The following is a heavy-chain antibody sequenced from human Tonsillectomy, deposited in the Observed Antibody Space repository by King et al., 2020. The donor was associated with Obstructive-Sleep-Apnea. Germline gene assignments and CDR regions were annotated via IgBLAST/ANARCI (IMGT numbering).Heavy chain of an antibody. CDR3: ARSPEGQRLGELSLFAY. CDR2: INPSGGST. Sequence: VQLVESGAEVKKPGASVKVSCKASGYTFTSYQMHWVRQAHGQGLEWMGIINPSGGSTGYAQKFQDRVTMTRDTSTNTVYMELSSLRSEDTAVYYCARSPEGQRLGELSLFAYWGQGTLVTVSS. J-gene: IGHJ4*02. D-gene: IGHD3-16*02. CDR1: GYTFTSYQ. V-gene: IGHV1-46*01.